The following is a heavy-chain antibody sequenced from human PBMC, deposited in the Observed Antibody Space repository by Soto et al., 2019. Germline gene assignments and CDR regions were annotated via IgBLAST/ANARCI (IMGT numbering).Heavy chain of an antibody. Sequence: GGSLRRSCAASGFTFSSYAMHWVRQAPGKGLEWVAVISYDGSNKYYADSVKGRFTISRDNSKNTLYLQMNSLRAEDTAVYYCARDGSPGSTYYYDSSGYEPGVDWGQGTRVTVAS. J-gene: IGHJ4*02. CDR2: ISYDGSNK. CDR1: GFTFSSYA. V-gene: IGHV3-30-3*01. D-gene: IGHD3-22*01. CDR3: ARDGSPGSTYYYDSSGYEPGVD.